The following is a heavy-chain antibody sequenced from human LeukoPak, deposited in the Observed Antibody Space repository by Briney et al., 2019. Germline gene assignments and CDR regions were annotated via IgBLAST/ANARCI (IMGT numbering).Heavy chain of an antibody. CDR1: GGSISSYY. CDR2: IYTSGST. D-gene: IGHD3-22*01. Sequence: SETLSLTCTVSGGSISSYYWSWIRQPPGKGLEWIGYIYTSGSTNYNPSPKSRVTISVDTSKNQFSLKLSSVTAADTAVYYCARLSGYPAIFDYWGQGTLVTVSS. CDR3: ARLSGYPAIFDY. V-gene: IGHV4-4*09. J-gene: IGHJ4*02.